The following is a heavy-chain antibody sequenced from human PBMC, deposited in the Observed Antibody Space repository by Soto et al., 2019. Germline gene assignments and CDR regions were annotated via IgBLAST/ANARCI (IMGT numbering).Heavy chain of an antibody. Sequence: PGGSLRLSCGASGFTFSSYAMRWVRQAPGKGLEWVSAISGSGDSTYYADSVKGRFTTSRDNSKNTLYLQMNSLRAEDTAVYYCARRGSGSYYDYWGQGTLVTVSS. J-gene: IGHJ4*02. CDR3: ARRGSGSYYDY. CDR2: ISGSGDST. D-gene: IGHD1-26*01. V-gene: IGHV3-23*01. CDR1: GFTFSSYA.